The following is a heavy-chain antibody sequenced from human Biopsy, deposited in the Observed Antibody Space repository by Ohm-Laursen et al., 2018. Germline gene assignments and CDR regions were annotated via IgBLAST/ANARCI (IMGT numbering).Heavy chain of an antibody. CDR1: GFTFSNYA. CDR2: IPSSGGST. D-gene: IGHD3-9*01. Sequence: SLRLSCSASGFTFSNYAMSWVRQAPGQPPARLPTIPSSGGSTYLADPVKGRFTISRDNSKNRLYLQMNSLRGEDTAVYYCAKQGATILSSFDSWGQGTLVTVSS. J-gene: IGHJ5*01. V-gene: IGHV3-23*01. CDR3: AKQGATILSSFDS.